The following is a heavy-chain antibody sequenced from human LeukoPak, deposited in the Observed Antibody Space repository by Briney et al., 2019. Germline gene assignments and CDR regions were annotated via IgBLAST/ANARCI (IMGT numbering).Heavy chain of an antibody. V-gene: IGHV3-11*06. CDR1: GFTFSDYY. CDR3: AREATYYYGSGSYSRRYYFDY. CDR2: ISSSSSYT. D-gene: IGHD3-10*01. Sequence: GGSLRLSCAASGFTFSDYYMSWIRQAPGKGLEWVSYISSSSSYTNYADSVKGRFTISRDNAKNPLYLQMNSLRAEDTAVYYCAREATYYYGSGSYSRRYYFDYWGQGTLVTVSS. J-gene: IGHJ4*02.